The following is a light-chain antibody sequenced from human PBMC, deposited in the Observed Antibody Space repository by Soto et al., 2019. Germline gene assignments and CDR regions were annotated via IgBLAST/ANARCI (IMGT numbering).Light chain of an antibody. Sequence: QSLLTQPVSVSGPPGQSITISCTGTSSYVGGYNYVSWYQHHPGKAPKLIIYDVSNRPSGVSNRFSGSKSGNTASLTISGLQPEDEADYYCSSYTTSNTRQIVFGTGTKVTVL. J-gene: IGLJ1*01. CDR3: SSYTTSNTRQIV. CDR2: DVS. CDR1: SSYVGGYNY. V-gene: IGLV2-14*03.